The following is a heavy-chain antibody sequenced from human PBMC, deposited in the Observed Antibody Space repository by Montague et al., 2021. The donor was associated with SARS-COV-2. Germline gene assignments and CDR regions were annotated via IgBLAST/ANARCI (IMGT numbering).Heavy chain of an antibody. CDR1: GGSFSGYY. J-gene: IGHJ6*02. Sequence: SETLSLTCAVYGGSFSGYYWSWIRQPPGKGLEWIGEINHSGSTNYNPSLTSRVTISVDTSKNQFSLKLSSVTAADTAVYYCARGRTGTTFDYYYYYGMDVWGQGTTVTVSS. V-gene: IGHV4-34*01. D-gene: IGHD1-7*01. CDR2: INHSGST. CDR3: ARGRTGTTFDYYYYYGMDV.